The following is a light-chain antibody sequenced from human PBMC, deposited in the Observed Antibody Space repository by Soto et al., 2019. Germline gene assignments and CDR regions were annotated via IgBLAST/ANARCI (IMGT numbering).Light chain of an antibody. Sequence: DIQMTQSPSAMSASVGDRVTNTCRASQGISNYLVWFQQKPGKVPKRLIYGASSLQGGVPSRFSGSASGTEFTLTISSLQPEDFATYYCLQHNSYPLTFGGGTKVEIK. CDR3: LQHNSYPLT. CDR1: QGISNY. CDR2: GAS. V-gene: IGKV1-17*03. J-gene: IGKJ4*01.